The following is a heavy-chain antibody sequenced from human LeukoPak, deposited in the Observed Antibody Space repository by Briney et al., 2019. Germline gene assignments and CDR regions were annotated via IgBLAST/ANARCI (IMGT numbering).Heavy chain of an antibody. Sequence: ASVKVSCKASGYTFSGYYVHWVRQAPGQGLEWMGWINPNSGDTNYAQKFQGRVTMTRDTSITTAYMELSSLRSDVTAVYDCARGGESTTWAFDNWGQGTRVSVSS. CDR3: ARGGESTTWAFDN. V-gene: IGHV1-2*02. D-gene: IGHD3-10*01. CDR2: INPNSGDT. J-gene: IGHJ4*02. CDR1: GYTFSGYY.